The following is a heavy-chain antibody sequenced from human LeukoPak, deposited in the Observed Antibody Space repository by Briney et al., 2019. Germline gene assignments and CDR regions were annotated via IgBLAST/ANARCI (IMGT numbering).Heavy chain of an antibody. CDR1: GFTVSSNY. CDR3: ARGAGYNYPYYFDY. V-gene: IGHV3-53*01. Sequence: GGSLRLSCAASGFTVSSNYMNWVRQAPGKGLEWVSVIYGGGNIYYADSVRGRFTISRDNSKNTLYLQMNSLRAEDTAVYYCARGAGYNYPYYFDYWGQGTLVTVSS. D-gene: IGHD5-24*01. CDR2: IYGGGNI. J-gene: IGHJ4*02.